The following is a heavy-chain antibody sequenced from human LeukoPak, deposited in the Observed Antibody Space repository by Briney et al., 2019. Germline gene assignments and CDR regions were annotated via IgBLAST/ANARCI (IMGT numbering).Heavy chain of an antibody. CDR2: ISSTSSTI. D-gene: IGHD3-22*01. V-gene: IGHV3-48*02. CDR1: GFTFSSYS. CDR3: ARGGSYFDISGYYFY. Sequence: PGGSLRLSCAASGFTFSSYSMHWVRQAPGKGLEWVSYISSTSSTIYYADSVKGRFTISRDNAKNSLYLQLNSLRDEDTAVYYCARGGSYFDISGYYFYWGQGTLVTVSS. J-gene: IGHJ4*02.